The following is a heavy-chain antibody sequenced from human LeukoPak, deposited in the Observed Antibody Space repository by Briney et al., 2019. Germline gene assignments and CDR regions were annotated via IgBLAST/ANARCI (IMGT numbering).Heavy chain of an antibody. Sequence: QTGGSLRLSCAASGFTFSSYEMNWVRQAPGKGLEWVSYISSSGSTIYYADSVKGRFTISRDNAKNSLYLQMNSLRAEDTAVYYCARDLYCSGDSCYSGLKYWGQGTLVTVSS. CDR3: ARDLYCSGDSCYSGLKY. V-gene: IGHV3-48*03. J-gene: IGHJ4*02. D-gene: IGHD2-15*01. CDR1: GFTFSSYE. CDR2: ISSSGSTI.